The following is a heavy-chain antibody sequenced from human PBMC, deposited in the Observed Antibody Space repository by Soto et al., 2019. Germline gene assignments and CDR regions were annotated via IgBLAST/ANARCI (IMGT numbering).Heavy chain of an antibody. V-gene: IGHV3-21*01. CDR3: AREGGITMIVVVNDAFDI. Sequence: PGGFLRLSCAASGFTFSSYSMNWVRQAPGKGLEWVSSISSSSSYIYYADSVKGRFTISRDNAKNSLYLQMNSLRAEDTAVYYCAREGGITMIVVVNDAFDIWGQGTMVTVSS. CDR2: ISSSSSYI. D-gene: IGHD3-22*01. J-gene: IGHJ3*02. CDR1: GFTFSSYS.